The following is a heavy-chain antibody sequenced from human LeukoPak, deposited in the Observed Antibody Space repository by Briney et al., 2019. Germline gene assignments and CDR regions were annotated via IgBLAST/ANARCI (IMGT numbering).Heavy chain of an antibody. V-gene: IGHV4-59*08. CDR1: GGSISSYY. D-gene: IGHD4/OR15-4a*01. CDR2: IYYSGST. CDR3: ARHPDYFDAFDI. J-gene: IGHJ3*02. Sequence: KPSETLSLTCTVSGGSISSYYWSWIRQPPGKGLEWIGYIYYSGSTNYNPSLKSRVTISVDTSKNQFSLKLSSVTAADTAVYYCARHPDYFDAFDIWGQGTMVTVSS.